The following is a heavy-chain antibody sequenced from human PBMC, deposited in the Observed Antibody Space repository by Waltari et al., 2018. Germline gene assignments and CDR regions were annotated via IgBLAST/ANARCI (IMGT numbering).Heavy chain of an antibody. CDR3: AREVVPAAMSIDY. Sequence: EVQLVESGGGLVQPGGSLRLSCAASGFTFSSYWMSWVRQAPGKGLEWVANIKQDGSEKYYVDSVKGRFTISRDNAKNSLYLQMNSLRAEDTAVYYCAREVVPAAMSIDYWGQGTLVTVSS. CDR1: GFTFSSYW. CDR2: IKQDGSEK. V-gene: IGHV3-7*01. J-gene: IGHJ4*02. D-gene: IGHD2-2*01.